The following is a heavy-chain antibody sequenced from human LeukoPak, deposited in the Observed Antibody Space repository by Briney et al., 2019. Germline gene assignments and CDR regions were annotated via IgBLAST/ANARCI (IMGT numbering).Heavy chain of an antibody. D-gene: IGHD6-13*01. Sequence: SETLSLTCTVSGGSISSSSYYWGWIRQPPGKGLEWIGSIYYSGSTYYNPSLKSRVTISVDTSKNQFSLKLSSVTAADTAVYYCARQIAAAERWGYFDYWGQGTLVTVSS. CDR3: ARQIAAAERWGYFDY. CDR2: IYYSGST. J-gene: IGHJ4*02. CDR1: GGSISSSSYY. V-gene: IGHV4-39*01.